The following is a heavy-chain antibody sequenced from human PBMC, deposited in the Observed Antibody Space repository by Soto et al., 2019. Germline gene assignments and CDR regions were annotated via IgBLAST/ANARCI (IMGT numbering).Heavy chain of an antibody. CDR3: AREIVGIVVVPAAIHYYYYYGMDV. D-gene: IGHD2-2*02. V-gene: IGHV3-74*01. Sequence: GWSLRLSCESSVFAFTSYWMHWVRQAPGKGLVWVAGVKSDGTTATYADSVRGRFTISRDNAKNTLYLQMNSVTPEDTAVYYCAREIVGIVVVPAAIHYYYYYGMDVWGQGTTVTVSS. J-gene: IGHJ6*02. CDR2: VKSDGTTA. CDR1: VFAFTSYW.